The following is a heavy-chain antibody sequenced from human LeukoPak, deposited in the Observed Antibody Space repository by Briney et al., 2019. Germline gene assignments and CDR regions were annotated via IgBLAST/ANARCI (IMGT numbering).Heavy chain of an antibody. Sequence: SETLSLTCTVSGGSISSSSYYWGWIRQPPGKGLEWIGSIYYSGSTYYNPSLKSRGTISVDTSKNQFSLKLSSVTAADTAVYYCARASRPTSSSSHYYGMDVWGQGTTVTVSS. CDR3: ARASRPTSSSSHYYGMDV. V-gene: IGHV4-39*07. CDR1: GGSISSSSYY. D-gene: IGHD6-6*01. CDR2: IYYSGST. J-gene: IGHJ6*02.